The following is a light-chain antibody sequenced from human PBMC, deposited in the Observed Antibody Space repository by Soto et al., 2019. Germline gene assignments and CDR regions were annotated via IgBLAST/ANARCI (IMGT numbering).Light chain of an antibody. CDR3: CSYAGSYTWV. CDR1: SSDVGGYNY. Sequence: QSALTQPRSVSGSPGQSVTISCTGTSSDVGGYNYVSWYQQHPGKVPKLMIYDVSKRPSGISDRFSGSKSGNTASLTISGIQAEDEADYSCCSYAGSYTWVFGGGTKLTVL. CDR2: DVS. V-gene: IGLV2-11*01. J-gene: IGLJ2*01.